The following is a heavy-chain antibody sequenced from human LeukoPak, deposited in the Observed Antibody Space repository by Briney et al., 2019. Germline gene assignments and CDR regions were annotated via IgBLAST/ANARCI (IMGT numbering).Heavy chain of an antibody. D-gene: IGHD5-24*01. CDR3: VRAQEERWLQLEGYYYGMDV. CDR2: INPNSGGT. CDR1: GYTFTGYY. J-gene: IGHJ6*02. V-gene: IGHV1-2*06. Sequence: ASVMVSCKASGYTFTGYYMHWVRQAPGQGLEWMGRINPNSGGTNYAQKFQGRVTMTRDTSISTVYMELSRLRSDDTAVYYCVRAQEERWLQLEGYYYGMDVWGQGTTVTVSS.